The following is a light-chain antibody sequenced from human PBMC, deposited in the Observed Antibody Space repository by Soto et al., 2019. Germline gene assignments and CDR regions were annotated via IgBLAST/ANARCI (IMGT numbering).Light chain of an antibody. V-gene: IGLV2-14*01. J-gene: IGLJ1*01. CDR1: SSDVGGYNY. Sequence: QSALTQPASVSGSPGQSITISCTGTSSDVGGYNYVSWYQQHPGKAPKLMIYDVSNRPSGFSNRFSGSKSGNTASLTISGLQAADEADYYCSSYTSSSTLLYVFGTGTKLTVL. CDR2: DVS. CDR3: SSYTSSSTLLYV.